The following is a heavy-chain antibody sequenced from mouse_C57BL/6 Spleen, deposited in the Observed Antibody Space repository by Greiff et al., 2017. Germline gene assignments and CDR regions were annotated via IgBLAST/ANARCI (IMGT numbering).Heavy chain of an antibody. CDR3: ASTTAVDY. V-gene: IGHV1-76*01. Sequence: VQLQQSGAELVRPGASVKLSCKASGYTFTDYYINWVKQRPGQGLEWIARIYPGSGNTYYNEKFKGKATLTAEKSSSTAYMQLSSLTSEDSAVYFCASTTAVDYWGQGTTLTVSS. CDR1: GYTFTDYY. D-gene: IGHD1-2*01. CDR2: IYPGSGNT. J-gene: IGHJ2*01.